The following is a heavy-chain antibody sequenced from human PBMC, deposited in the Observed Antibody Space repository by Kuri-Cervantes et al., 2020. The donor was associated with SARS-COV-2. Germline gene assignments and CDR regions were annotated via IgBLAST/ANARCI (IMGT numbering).Heavy chain of an antibody. J-gene: IGHJ5*02. CDR1: NGSISSYS. CDR2: FYYSGST. CDR3: ARGLAAAGMNWFDP. D-gene: IGHD6-13*01. V-gene: IGHV4-59*08. Sequence: SETLSLTCTVSNGSISSYSWSWVRQPPGKGLEWIGFFYYSGSTNYNPSLKSRVTISVDTSKNQFSLKLSSVTAADTAVYYCARGLAAAGMNWFDPWGQGTLVTVSS.